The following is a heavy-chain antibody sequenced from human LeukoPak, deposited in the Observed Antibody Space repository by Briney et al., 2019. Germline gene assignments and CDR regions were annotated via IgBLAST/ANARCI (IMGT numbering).Heavy chain of an antibody. J-gene: IGHJ4*02. CDR2: ISGSGGST. D-gene: IGHD2/OR15-2a*01. Sequence: GGSLRLSCAASGLTFSSYAMSWVRQAPGKGLEWVSAISGSGGSTYSADSVKGRFTISRDNSKNTLYLQINSLRAEDTAVYYCAKDSTPSLLTETYFDYWGQGTLVTVSS. CDR3: AKDSTPSLLTETYFDY. V-gene: IGHV3-23*01. CDR1: GLTFSSYA.